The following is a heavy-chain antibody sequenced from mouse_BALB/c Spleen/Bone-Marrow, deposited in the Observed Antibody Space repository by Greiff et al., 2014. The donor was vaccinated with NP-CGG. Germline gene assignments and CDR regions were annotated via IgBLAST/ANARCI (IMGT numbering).Heavy chain of an antibody. J-gene: IGHJ2*01. Sequence: QLVESGPELVKPGASVKMSCKASGYTFTSYVMHWVKQKPGQGLEWIGYFNPYNDGPKYNEKFKGKATLTSDKSSSTAYMELSRLTSEDSAVYYCAIHEGYFDYWGQGTTLTVSS. CDR2: FNPYNDGP. CDR3: AIHEGYFDY. V-gene: IGHV1-14*01. CDR1: GYTFTSYV.